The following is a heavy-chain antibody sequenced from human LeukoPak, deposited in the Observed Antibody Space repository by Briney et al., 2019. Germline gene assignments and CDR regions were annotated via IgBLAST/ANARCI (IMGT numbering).Heavy chain of an antibody. Sequence: SETLSLTCAVYGGSFSGYYWSWIRQPPGKGLEWIGYICYTGSPNYNPSLKGRVTISGDTSRNQFSLKDSPQQHHSGNAHLDQDGPQNTRWPMGTAQPFPDP. CDR2: ICYTGSP. CDR1: GGSFSGYY. D-gene: IGHD6-13*01. J-gene: IGHJ5*02. V-gene: IGHV4-59*01. CDR3: QDGPQNTRWPMGTAQPFPDP.